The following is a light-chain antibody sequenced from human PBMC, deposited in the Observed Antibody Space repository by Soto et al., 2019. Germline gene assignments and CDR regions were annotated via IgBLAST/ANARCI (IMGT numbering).Light chain of an antibody. CDR3: QQFYNYPRT. CDR2: DAS. V-gene: IGKV1-8*01. CDR1: QDIGTY. Sequence: AIRMTQSPSSFSASTGGRVSITCLATQDIGTYLAWYQQIPGKAPKLLIYDASTLQTGVPSRFSGSGSGTDFTLTISYLQSEDFGTYYCQQFYNYPRTFGQGTKVDIK. J-gene: IGKJ1*01.